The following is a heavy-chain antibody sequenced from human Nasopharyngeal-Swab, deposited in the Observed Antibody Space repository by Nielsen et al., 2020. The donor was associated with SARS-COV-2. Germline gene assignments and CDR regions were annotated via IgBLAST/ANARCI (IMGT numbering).Heavy chain of an antibody. CDR3: ARDPSSSWLYDAFDI. D-gene: IGHD6-13*01. J-gene: IGHJ3*02. Sequence: GESLKISCAASGFTFSSYAMHWVRQAPGKGLERVAVISYDGSNKYYADSVKGRFTISRDNSKNTLYLQMNSLRAEDTAVYYCARDPSSSWLYDAFDIWGQGTMVTVSS. V-gene: IGHV3-30-3*01. CDR1: GFTFSSYA. CDR2: ISYDGSNK.